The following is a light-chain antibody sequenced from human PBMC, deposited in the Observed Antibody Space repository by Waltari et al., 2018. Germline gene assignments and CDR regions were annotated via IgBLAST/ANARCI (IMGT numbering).Light chain of an antibody. CDR2: GVN. J-gene: IGLJ2*01. V-gene: IGLV2-14*03. CDR3: TSYTTSFTVV. Sequence: QSALTQPASVSGSPGQSITISCTGTSSDIGGYNYVSWFQQHLGRAPKLIIYGVNNRPSVISNLFSCSKSGNTASLTISGLQAEDESHYYCTSYTTSFTVVFGGGTKLTVL. CDR1: SSDIGGYNY.